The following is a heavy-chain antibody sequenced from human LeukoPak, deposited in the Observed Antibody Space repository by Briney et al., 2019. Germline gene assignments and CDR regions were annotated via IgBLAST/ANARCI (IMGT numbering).Heavy chain of an antibody. CDR3: AKPQTTVTTYQYFDY. CDR1: GITFSNHA. Sequence: GGSLRLSCAASGITFSNHAMSRVRQAPGKGLEWVSAISGSGGSTYYAESVKGRFTISRDNSKNTLYLQMNSLRAEDTAVYYCAKPQTTVTTYQYFDYWGQGTLVTVSS. D-gene: IGHD4-17*01. CDR2: ISGSGGST. V-gene: IGHV3-23*01. J-gene: IGHJ4*02.